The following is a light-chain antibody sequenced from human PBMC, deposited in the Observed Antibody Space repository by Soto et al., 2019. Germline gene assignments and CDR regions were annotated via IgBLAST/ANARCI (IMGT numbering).Light chain of an antibody. CDR3: QQYSSSSPT. J-gene: IGKJ2*01. V-gene: IGKV1-5*01. CDR2: GAS. CDR1: QSISSW. Sequence: DIQMTQSPSTLSASVGDRVTITCRASQSISSWLAWYQQKPGKAPKLLIYGASSLESGVPSRFSGSGSVTEFTLTIDSLQPDDFATYYCQQYSSSSPTFGQGTKLVIK.